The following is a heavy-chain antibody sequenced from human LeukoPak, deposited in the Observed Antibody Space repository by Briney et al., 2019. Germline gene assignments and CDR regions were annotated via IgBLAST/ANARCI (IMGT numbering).Heavy chain of an antibody. CDR2: ISYDGSNK. D-gene: IGHD2-15*01. V-gene: IGHV3-30*18. CDR3: AKPRDIDSWAFDV. CDR1: GFTFSSYG. J-gene: IGHJ3*01. Sequence: GGSLRLSCAASGFTFSSYGMHWVRQAPGKGLEWVSFISYDGSNKYYADSVKGRFTISRDNSKNTLNLQMNSLRTEDTAVFYCAKPRDIDSWAFDVWGQGTMVTVSS.